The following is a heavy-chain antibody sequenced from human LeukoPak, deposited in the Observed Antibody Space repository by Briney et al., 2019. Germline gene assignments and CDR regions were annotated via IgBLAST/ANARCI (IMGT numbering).Heavy chain of an antibody. CDR3: VKESLEGDT. V-gene: IGHV3-30*02. D-gene: IGHD1-1*01. CDR1: GFTFTNFG. Sequence: QPGGSLRLSCASSGFTFTNFGMHWVREPRGKGLDWVAFIMYDGSIKYYADSVLGRFTISRDNSKNTLDLQMNSLRTEDTAVYYCVKESLEGDTWGQGTLVTVSS. CDR2: IMYDGSIK. J-gene: IGHJ5*02.